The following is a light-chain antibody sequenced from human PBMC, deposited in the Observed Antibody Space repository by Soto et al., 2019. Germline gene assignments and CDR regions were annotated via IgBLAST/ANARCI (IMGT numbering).Light chain of an antibody. V-gene: IGKV1-5*01. J-gene: IGKJ1*01. CDR1: QTISSW. Sequence: DILMTQSPSTLSASVGDTVAITCRASQTISSWVAWYQQKPGRAPKLLIYDAATLQSGVPSRFSGSRSGTEYTLTIGSLQPEDFATYYCQQLNGSPWTFGQGTKVDIK. CDR2: DAA. CDR3: QQLNGSPWT.